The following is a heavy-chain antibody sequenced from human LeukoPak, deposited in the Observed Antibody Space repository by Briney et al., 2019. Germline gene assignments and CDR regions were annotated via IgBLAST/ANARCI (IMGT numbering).Heavy chain of an antibody. CDR2: ISGSGGST. D-gene: IGHD6-25*01. CDR1: GFTFSSYA. Sequence: PGGSLRLSCAASGFTFSSYAMSWVRQAPGKGLEWVSAISGSGGSTYYADSVKGRFTISRDNSKNTLYLQMNSLRAEDTAVYYCAKDRDSSGWPESNPVAEYFQHWGQGTLVTVSS. CDR3: AKDRDSSGWPESNPVAEYFQH. V-gene: IGHV3-23*01. J-gene: IGHJ1*01.